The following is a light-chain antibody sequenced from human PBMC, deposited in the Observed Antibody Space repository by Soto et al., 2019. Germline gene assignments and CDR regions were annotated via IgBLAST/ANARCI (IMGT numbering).Light chain of an antibody. J-gene: IGKJ3*01. CDR2: GAS. CDR3: QQYGASPIT. CDR1: QTVAFNY. Sequence: ETVLTQSRGTLSLSPGEGATLSCRASQTVAFNYLAWYQQKPGQPPRLLIEGASNRAAGVPDSFSGSGSGTDFTLTISRLEAEDSAMYYCQQYGASPITFGPGTRVDIQ. V-gene: IGKV3-20*01.